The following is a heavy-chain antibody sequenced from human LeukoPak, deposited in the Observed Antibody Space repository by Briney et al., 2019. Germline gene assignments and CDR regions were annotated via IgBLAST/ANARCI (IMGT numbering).Heavy chain of an antibody. D-gene: IGHD1-14*01. V-gene: IGHV4-59*01. CDR3: ARDRRNSRFDY. Sequence: SETLSLTCTVSGGSISSYYWSRIRQPPGRGLEWIGYIYYSGSTNYNPSLKSRVTISVDTSKNQFSLKLSSVTAADTAVYYCARDRRNSRFDYWGQGTLVTVSS. J-gene: IGHJ4*02. CDR1: GGSISSYY. CDR2: IYYSGST.